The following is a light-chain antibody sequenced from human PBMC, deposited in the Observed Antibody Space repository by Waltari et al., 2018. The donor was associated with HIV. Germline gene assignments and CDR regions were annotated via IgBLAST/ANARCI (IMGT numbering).Light chain of an antibody. J-gene: IGKJ4*01. CDR1: QGINSY. CDR2: AAS. CDR3: QQLNSYPLT. Sequence: TQSPTFLSASIGDRVNISCRATQGINSYLAWYQQKPGKAPKLLIYAASTLRGGVASRFSGSGSGTEFTLTISSLQSEDFAVYYCQQLNSYPLTFGGGTEVEIK. V-gene: IGKV1-9*01.